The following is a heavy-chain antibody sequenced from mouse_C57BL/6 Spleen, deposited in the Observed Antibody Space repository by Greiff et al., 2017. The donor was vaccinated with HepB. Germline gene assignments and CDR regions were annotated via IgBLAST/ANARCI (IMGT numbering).Heavy chain of an antibody. CDR3: AREGDDYAMDY. CDR2: IYPGDGDT. Sequence: QLKQSGPELVKPGASVKISCKASGYAFSSSWMNWVKQRPGKGLEWIGRIYPGDGDTNYNGKFKGKATLTADKSSSTAYMQLSSLTSEDSAVYFCAREGDDYAMDYWGQGTSVTVSS. D-gene: IGHD3-3*01. J-gene: IGHJ4*01. CDR1: GYAFSSSW. V-gene: IGHV1-82*01.